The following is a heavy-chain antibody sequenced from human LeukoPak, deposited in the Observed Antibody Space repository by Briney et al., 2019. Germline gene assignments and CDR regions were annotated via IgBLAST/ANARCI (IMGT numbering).Heavy chain of an antibody. CDR2: INHSGST. CDR3: ARGTYYDFLSGYYIGI. V-gene: IGHV4-34*01. J-gene: IGHJ4*02. CDR1: GGSFSGYY. D-gene: IGHD3-3*01. Sequence: SETLSLTCAVYGGSFSGYYWSWIRQPPGKGLEWIGEINHSGSTNYNPSLKSRVTISVDTSKNQFSLKLSSVTAADTVVYYCARGTYYDFLSGYYIGIWGQGTLVTVSS.